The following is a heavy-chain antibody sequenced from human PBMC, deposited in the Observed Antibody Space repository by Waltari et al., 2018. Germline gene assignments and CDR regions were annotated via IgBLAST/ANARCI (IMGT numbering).Heavy chain of an antibody. Sequence: QVPLVQSGAEVKKSGSSVKVSCKASGGTFSRHAICWVRQAPGPGREWMGGGIPILGIANYAQKFQGRVTITADESTSTAYMELSSLRSEDTAVYYCASGYGAPIRYYYYYMDVWGKGTMVTVSS. D-gene: IGHD5-18*01. CDR2: GIPILGIA. V-gene: IGHV1-69*04. J-gene: IGHJ6*03. CDR3: ASGYGAPIRYYYYYMDV. CDR1: GGTFSRHA.